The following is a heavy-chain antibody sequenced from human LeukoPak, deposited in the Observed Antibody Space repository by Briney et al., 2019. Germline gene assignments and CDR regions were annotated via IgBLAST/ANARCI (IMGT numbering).Heavy chain of an antibody. CDR2: IKQDGSEK. J-gene: IGHJ3*02. V-gene: IGHV3-7*01. CDR3: ATSQTTSGRYGNAFDI. Sequence: GGSLRLSCAASAFTFSSYWMSWVRQAPGKGLEWVANIKQDGSEKYYVGSVKGRFTVYRDNAKNSLHLQMNSLRGGDTALYYCATSQTTSGRYGNAFDIWGQGTMVTVSS. CDR1: AFTFSSYW. D-gene: IGHD6-19*01.